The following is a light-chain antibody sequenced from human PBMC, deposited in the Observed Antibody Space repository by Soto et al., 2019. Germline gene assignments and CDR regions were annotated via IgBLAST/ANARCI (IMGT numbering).Light chain of an antibody. V-gene: IGKV3-15*01. CDR3: QQYNNWPQT. J-gene: IGKJ1*01. CDR1: QSVSSN. Sequence: EKVMTQSPATLSVSPGERATLSCRASQSVSSNLAWYQQKPGQAPRLLIYGASTRATGVPARFSGSGSGTEFTLTISSLQSEDFAVYYCQQYNNWPQTFGQGPKVEIK. CDR2: GAS.